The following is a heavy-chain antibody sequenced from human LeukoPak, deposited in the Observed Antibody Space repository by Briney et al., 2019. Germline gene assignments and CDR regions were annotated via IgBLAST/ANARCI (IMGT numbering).Heavy chain of an antibody. Sequence: SETLSLTCAVSGYSISSGYYWGWIRQPPGKGLEWIGTIYHSGSTYYNPSLKSRVAISVDTSKNQFSLELSSVTAADTAVYYCARGEYSSGWYIDYWGQGTLVTVSS. CDR3: ARGEYSSGWYIDY. CDR2: IYHSGST. CDR1: GYSISSGYY. J-gene: IGHJ4*02. D-gene: IGHD6-19*01. V-gene: IGHV4-38-2*01.